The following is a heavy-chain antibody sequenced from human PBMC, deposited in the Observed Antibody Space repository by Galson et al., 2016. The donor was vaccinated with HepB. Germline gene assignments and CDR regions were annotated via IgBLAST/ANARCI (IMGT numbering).Heavy chain of an antibody. CDR1: EFKSDDYA. J-gene: IGHJ6*03. CDR2: ISWDSRNI. Sequence: SLRLSCAASEFKSDDYAMHWVRQVPGKGLQWVSGISWDSRNIGYADSVKGRFTISRDNAKNSLYLQMNSLTTEDTALYYCTKAAIAMAPPYYMDFWGKGTTVTVSS. D-gene: IGHD6-19*01. CDR3: TKAAIAMAPPYYMDF. V-gene: IGHV3-9*02.